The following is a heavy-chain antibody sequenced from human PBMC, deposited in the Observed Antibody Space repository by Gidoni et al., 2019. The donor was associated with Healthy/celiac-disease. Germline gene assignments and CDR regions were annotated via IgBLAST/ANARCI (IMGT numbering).Heavy chain of an antibody. CDR2: INHSGST. CDR1: GASSSGYS. D-gene: IGHD6-19*01. CDR3: ASRTVRLNSSGWYWVLDS. V-gene: IGHV4-34*01. Sequence: QVQLHQWGAGLLTPSETLSLTCAVSGASSSGYSWSWIRQPPGKGLEWIGEINHSGSTNYNPSLKSRGTISVDTSKNKFSLKLSSVTAADTAVYYCASRTVRLNSSGWYWVLDSWGQGTLVTVSS. J-gene: IGHJ5*01.